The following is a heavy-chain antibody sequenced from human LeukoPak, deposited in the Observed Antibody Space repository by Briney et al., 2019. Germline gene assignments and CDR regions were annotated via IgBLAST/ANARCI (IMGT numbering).Heavy chain of an antibody. V-gene: IGHV3-23*01. J-gene: IGHJ6*03. Sequence: GGTLRLSCAASGFTFSSYGMSWVRQAPGKGLEWVSAISGSGGSTYYADSVKGRFTISRDNSKNTLYLQMNSLRAEDTAVYYCAKEEVGATLYYYYYMDVWGKGTTVTISS. D-gene: IGHD1-26*01. CDR1: GFTFSSYG. CDR2: ISGSGGST. CDR3: AKEEVGATLYYYYYMDV.